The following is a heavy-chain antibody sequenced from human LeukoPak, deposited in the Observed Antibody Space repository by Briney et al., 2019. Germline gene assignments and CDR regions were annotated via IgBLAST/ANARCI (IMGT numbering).Heavy chain of an antibody. CDR1: GGSISSGDYY. CDR2: IYYSGST. Sequence: SQTLSLTCTVSGGSISSGDYYWSWIRQPPGKGLEWIGYIYYSGSTYYNPSLKGRVTISVDTSKNQFSLKLSSVTAADTAVYYCAREAVTQEGSLDYWGQGTLVTVSS. V-gene: IGHV4-30-4*01. CDR3: AREAVTQEGSLDY. J-gene: IGHJ4*02. D-gene: IGHD2-15*01.